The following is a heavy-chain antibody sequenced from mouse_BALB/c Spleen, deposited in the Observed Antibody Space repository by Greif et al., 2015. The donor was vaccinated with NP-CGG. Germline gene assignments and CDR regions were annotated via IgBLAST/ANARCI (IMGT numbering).Heavy chain of an antibody. D-gene: IGHD2-1*01. CDR3: ARSGGNYVYYAMDY. J-gene: IGHJ4*01. V-gene: IGHV1S81*02. CDR2: INPSNGRT. Sequence: QVQLQQSGAELVKPGASVKLSCEASGYTFTSYWMHWVKQRPGQGLEWIGEINPSNGRTNYNEKFKSKATLTVDKSSSTAYMQLSSLTSEDSAVYYCARSGGNYVYYAMDYWGQGTSVTVSS. CDR1: GYTFTSYW.